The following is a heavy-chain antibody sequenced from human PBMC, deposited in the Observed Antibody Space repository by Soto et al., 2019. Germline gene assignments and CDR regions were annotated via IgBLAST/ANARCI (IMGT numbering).Heavy chain of an antibody. D-gene: IGHD6-19*01. CDR2: IIPIFGTA. CDR1: GVTFSKFI. CDR3: AKVRYSSPMGYYYGMDG. Sequence: GASVKVSCKASGVTFSKFIMTWVRQAPGLGLEWVGGIIPIFGTANYAQNFQGRVTIAADESTSTSYMEVNNLRSEDTAVYYCAKVRYSSPMGYYYGMDGWGQGTTVTVSS. V-gene: IGHV1-69*13. J-gene: IGHJ6*02.